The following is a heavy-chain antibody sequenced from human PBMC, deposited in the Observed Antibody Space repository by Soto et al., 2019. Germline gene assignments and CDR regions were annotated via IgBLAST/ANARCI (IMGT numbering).Heavy chain of an antibody. J-gene: IGHJ4*02. CDR3: ARAFGGSYDY. Sequence: GGSLRLSCAASGFTVSNYYMNWVRLVPEKGLEWVSVIYSSGPTFYADSVRGRFTISRDISKNTLYLQMNSLRVEDTAVYYCARAFGGSYDYWGQGTRVTVSS. CDR1: GFTVSNYY. V-gene: IGHV3-53*01. D-gene: IGHD1-26*01. CDR2: IYSSGPT.